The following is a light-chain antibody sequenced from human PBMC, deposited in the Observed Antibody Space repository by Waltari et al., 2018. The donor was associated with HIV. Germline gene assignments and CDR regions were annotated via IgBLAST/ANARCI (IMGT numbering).Light chain of an antibody. CDR3: MQGRQTPQVT. Sequence: DIVMTQSPLSLPVTPGEPASISCRSSQSLLHSNGYSYLDWYLQKPGQSPQLLIYLGSNRASGVPDWFSGSGSGTDFTLKISRVEAEDAGMYYCMQGRQTPQVTFGGGTKVEIK. V-gene: IGKV2-28*01. CDR1: QSLLHSNGYSY. J-gene: IGKJ4*01. CDR2: LGS.